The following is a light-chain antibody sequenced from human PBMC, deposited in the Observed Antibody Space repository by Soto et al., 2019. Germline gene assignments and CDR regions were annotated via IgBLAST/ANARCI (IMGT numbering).Light chain of an antibody. CDR3: QQYNNWHPTWT. CDR2: DAS. V-gene: IGKV3-15*01. CDR1: QTIGSN. J-gene: IGKJ1*01. Sequence: EVVMTQSPATLSVSPGERATLSCRASQTIGSNLAWYQQKPGQPPRLLIYDASTRATDIPARFTGSGSGTEFTLTISSLQSADFAVYYCQQYNNWHPTWTFGHGTKVDIK.